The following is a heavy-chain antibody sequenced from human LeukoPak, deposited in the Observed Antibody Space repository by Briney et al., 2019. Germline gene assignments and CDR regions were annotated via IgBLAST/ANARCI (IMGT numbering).Heavy chain of an antibody. D-gene: IGHD4-17*01. J-gene: IGHJ4*02. CDR2: IDTDGTRT. V-gene: IGHV3-74*01. CDR1: GFAFSNHW. Sequence: GGSLRLSCTASGFAFSNHWMHWVRQAPGKGLVWVSRIDTDGTRTYFADSVKGRFTISRDNAKNTLYLQMDNLRAEDTAMYYCARGLLTQSTVTLGYWGQGTLVTVSS. CDR3: ARGLLTQSTVTLGY.